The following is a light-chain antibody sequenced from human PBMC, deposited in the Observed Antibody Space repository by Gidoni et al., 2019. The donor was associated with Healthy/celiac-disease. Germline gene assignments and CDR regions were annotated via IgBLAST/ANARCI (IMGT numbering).Light chain of an antibody. CDR2: DAY. CDR3: QQYNSYSGT. J-gene: IGKJ1*01. V-gene: IGKV1-5*01. Sequence: DIQMSQYPSNLSASVGDRVTITCRASQSISSLLAWYQQKPGKAPKLLIYDAYILESGVPSRFSGSGSGTEITLTISSQEPDDFATYYCQQYNSYSGTFGQGTKVEIK. CDR1: QSISSL.